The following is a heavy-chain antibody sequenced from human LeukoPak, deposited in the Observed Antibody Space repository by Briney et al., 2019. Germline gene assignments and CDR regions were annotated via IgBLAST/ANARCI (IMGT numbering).Heavy chain of an antibody. CDR3: TRGLRGWYSHDAFDI. CDR1: GVTFGDYA. Sequence: GGSLRLSCTASGVTFGDYAMSWVRQAPRKGLEWVGFIRSKAYGGTTEYAASVKGRFTISRDDSKSIAFLQMNSLKTEDTAVYYSTRGLRGWYSHDAFDIWGQGTMVTVSS. V-gene: IGHV3-49*04. D-gene: IGHD6-19*01. CDR2: IRSKAYGGTT. J-gene: IGHJ3*02.